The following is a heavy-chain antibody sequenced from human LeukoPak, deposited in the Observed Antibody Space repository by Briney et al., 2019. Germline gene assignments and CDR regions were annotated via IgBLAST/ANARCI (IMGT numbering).Heavy chain of an antibody. CDR3: ARDRVSEYDFPYYYMDV. CDR2: IYTSGST. D-gene: IGHD3-3*01. Sequence: SETLSLTCTVSGGSISSYYWSWIRQPAGKGLEWIGRIYTSGSTNYNPSLKSRVTMSVDTSKSQFSLKLSSVTAADTAVYYCARDRVSEYDFPYYYMDVWGKGTTVTVSS. J-gene: IGHJ6*03. V-gene: IGHV4-4*07. CDR1: GGSISSYY.